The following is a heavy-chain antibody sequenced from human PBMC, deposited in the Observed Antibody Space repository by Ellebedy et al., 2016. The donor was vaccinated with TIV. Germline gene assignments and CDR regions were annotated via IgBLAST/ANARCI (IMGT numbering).Heavy chain of an antibody. CDR2: IWHDGSIS. CDR1: GFAFPTYG. CDR3: ARELLESLQFDY. V-gene: IGHV3-33*01. D-gene: IGHD3-10*01. Sequence: GGSLRLXCAASGFAFPTYGIHWVRQAPGKGLEWVAIIWHDGSISYYVESVKGRFTISRDNAKNSLYLQMNSLRAEDTAIYYCARELLESLQFDYWGQGTLVTVSS. J-gene: IGHJ4*02.